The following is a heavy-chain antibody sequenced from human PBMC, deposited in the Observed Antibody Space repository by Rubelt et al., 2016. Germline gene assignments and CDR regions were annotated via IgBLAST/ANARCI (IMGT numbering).Heavy chain of an antibody. CDR1: GFTFSSYA. J-gene: IGHJ4*02. CDR3: ARDSSSSHFDY. D-gene: IGHD6-6*01. V-gene: IGHV3-30*04. Sequence: QVQLVESGGGVVQPGRSLRLSCAASGFTFSSYAMHWVRQAPGKGLEWVAVISYDGSNKYYADSVKGRFTISRDNSKNTLYLQMNSLRAEDTAVYYCARDSSSSHFDYWGQGTLVTVSS. CDR2: ISYDGSNK.